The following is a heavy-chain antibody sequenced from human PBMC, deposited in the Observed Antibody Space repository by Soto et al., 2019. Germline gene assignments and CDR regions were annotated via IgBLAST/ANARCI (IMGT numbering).Heavy chain of an antibody. J-gene: IGHJ6*03. CDR1: GFTFSSYW. Sequence: EVQLVESGGGLVQPGGSLRLSCAASGFTFSSYWMSWVRQAPGKGLEWVANIKQDGSEKYYVDSVKGRFTISRDNAENSLYLQMNSLRAEDTAVYYCARDDSGWRYYYYYMDVWGKGTTVTVSS. V-gene: IGHV3-7*01. D-gene: IGHD6-19*01. CDR2: IKQDGSEK. CDR3: ARDDSGWRYYYYYMDV.